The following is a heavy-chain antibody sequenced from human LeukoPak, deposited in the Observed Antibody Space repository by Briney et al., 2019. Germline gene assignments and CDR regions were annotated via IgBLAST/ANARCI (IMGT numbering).Heavy chain of an antibody. CDR2: INHCGST. CDR3: ASHFLFYDFWSGYYLGVFDY. V-gene: IGHV4-34*01. Sequence: PSETLSLTCAVYGGSFSGYYWSWIRQPPGKGLEWIGEINHCGSTNYNPSLKSRVTISVDTSKNQFSLKLSSVTAADTAVYYCASHFLFYDFWSGYYLGVFDYWGQGTLVTVSS. CDR1: GGSFSGYY. D-gene: IGHD3-3*01. J-gene: IGHJ4*02.